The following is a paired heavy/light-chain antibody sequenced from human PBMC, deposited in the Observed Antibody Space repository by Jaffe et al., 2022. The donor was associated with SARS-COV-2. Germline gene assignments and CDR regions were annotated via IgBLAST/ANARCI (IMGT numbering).Heavy chain of an antibody. V-gene: IGHV4-61*02. D-gene: IGHD3-22*01. Sequence: QVQLQESGPGLVKPSQTLSLTCTVSGGSISSGSYYWSWIRQPAGKGLEWIGRIYTSGSTNYNPSLKSRVTISVDTSKNQFSLKLSSVTAADTAVYYCAREEGRYYDSSGYPHYYYYGMDVWGQGTTVTVSS. CDR2: IYTSGST. CDR3: AREEGRYYDSSGYPHYYYYGMDV. CDR1: GGSISSGSYY. J-gene: IGHJ6*02.
Light chain of an antibody. V-gene: IGLV2-14*01. J-gene: IGLJ2*01. CDR2: EVS. Sequence: QSALTQPASVSGSPGQSITISCTGTSSDVGGYNYVSWYQQHPGKAPKLMIYEVSNRPSGVPDRFSGSKSGNTASLTISGLQAEDEADYYCSSYTSSSTLFGGGTKLTVL. CDR1: SSDVGGYNY. CDR3: SSYTSSSTL.